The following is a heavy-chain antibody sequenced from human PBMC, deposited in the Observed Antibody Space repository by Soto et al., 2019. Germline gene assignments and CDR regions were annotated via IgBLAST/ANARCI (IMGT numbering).Heavy chain of an antibody. CDR3: ARVRTSGYSSGWLDY. D-gene: IGHD6-19*01. J-gene: IGHJ4*02. CDR2: INPSGGST. V-gene: IGHV1-46*01. Sequence: GASVKVSCKASGYTFTSYYMHWVRQAPGQGLEWMGIINPSGGSTSYAQKFQGRVTMTRDTSTSTVYMELSSLRSEDTAVYYCARVRTSGYSSGWLDYWGQGTLVTVSS. CDR1: GYTFTSYY.